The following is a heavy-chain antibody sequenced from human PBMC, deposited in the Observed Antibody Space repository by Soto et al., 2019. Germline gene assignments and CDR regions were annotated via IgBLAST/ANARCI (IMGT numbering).Heavy chain of an antibody. CDR3: ARGFYGAARRVYYFDY. CDR2: INHSGST. J-gene: IGHJ4*02. D-gene: IGHD6-6*01. V-gene: IGHV4-34*01. CDR1: GGSFSGYY. Sequence: SETLSLTCAVYGGSFSGYYWSWIRQPPGKGLEWIGEINHSGSTNYNPSLKSRVTISVDTSKNQFSLKLSSVTAADTAVYYCARGFYGAARRVYYFDYWGQGTLVTVSS.